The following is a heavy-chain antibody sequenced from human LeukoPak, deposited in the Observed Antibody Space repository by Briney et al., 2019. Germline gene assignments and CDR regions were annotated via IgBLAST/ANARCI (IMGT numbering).Heavy chain of an antibody. CDR1: GFTFSNYN. Sequence: GGSLRLSCAASGFTFSNYNMNWVRQAPGKGLEWVSSISSSSYIYYADSLRGRFTISRDNAENSLYLQMISLRAEDTAVYYCARGRDGSHSPIDYWGQGTLVTVSS. D-gene: IGHD5-24*01. V-gene: IGHV3-21*01. J-gene: IGHJ4*02. CDR3: ARGRDGSHSPIDY. CDR2: ISSSSYI.